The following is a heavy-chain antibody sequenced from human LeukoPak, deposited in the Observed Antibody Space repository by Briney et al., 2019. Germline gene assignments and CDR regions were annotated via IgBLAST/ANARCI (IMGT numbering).Heavy chain of an antibody. D-gene: IGHD6-19*01. CDR2: INPNSGAT. Sequence: ASVKVSCKASGYTFTGYYMHWVRQAPGQGLEWMGWINPNSGATNYAQKFQGRVTMTRDTSISTAYMELGRLRSDDTAVYYCARARLRGIAVAGGDYWGQGTLVTASS. CDR1: GYTFTGYY. J-gene: IGHJ4*02. V-gene: IGHV1-2*02. CDR3: ARARLRGIAVAGGDY.